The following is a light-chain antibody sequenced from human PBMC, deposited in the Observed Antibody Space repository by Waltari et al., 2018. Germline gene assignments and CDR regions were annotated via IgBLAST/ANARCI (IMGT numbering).Light chain of an antibody. CDR2: YDR. CDR3: HVWHPHVDPGV. CDR1: NIGTSS. J-gene: IGLJ1*01. V-gene: IGLV3-21*04. Sequence: SYVVTQPPSVSVAPGETATITCGGDNIGTSSVHRYQQKAGQAPVLVIFYDRDRPSGIPDRFSGSNSGNTATLTISRVEAGDEARYYCHVWHPHVDPGVFGTGTEVTVL.